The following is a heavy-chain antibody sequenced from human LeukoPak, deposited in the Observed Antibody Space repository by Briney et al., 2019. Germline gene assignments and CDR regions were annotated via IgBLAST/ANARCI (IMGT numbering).Heavy chain of an antibody. CDR1: GGSFNSYV. Sequence: SVKVSCKASGGSFNSYVITWVRQAPGQGLEWMGRIIPILNVANFAQKFQGRVTITADKSTNTAHMELSSLRSEDTAVYYCTREGVYSPDGSGYHRDAFDIWGQGTVVTVSS. J-gene: IGHJ3*02. CDR2: IIPILNVA. V-gene: IGHV1-69*04. CDR3: TREGVYSPDGSGYHRDAFDI. D-gene: IGHD3-22*01.